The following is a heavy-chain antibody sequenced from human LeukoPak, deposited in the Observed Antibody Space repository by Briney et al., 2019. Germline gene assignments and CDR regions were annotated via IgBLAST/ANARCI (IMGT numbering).Heavy chain of an antibody. CDR1: GFTFSSYS. J-gene: IGHJ4*02. CDR3: ARAEHYVDTAMLNGFDY. Sequence: GVSLRLSCAASGFTFSSYSMNWVRQAPGKGLEWVSSISSSSSYIYYADSVKGRFTISRDNAKNSLYLQMNSLRAEDTAVYYCARAEHYVDTAMLNGFDYWGQGTLVTVSS. D-gene: IGHD5-18*01. V-gene: IGHV3-21*01. CDR2: ISSSSSYI.